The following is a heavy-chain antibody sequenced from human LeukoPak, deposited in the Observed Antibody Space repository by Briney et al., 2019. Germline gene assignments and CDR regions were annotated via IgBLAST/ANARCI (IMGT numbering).Heavy chain of an antibody. D-gene: IGHD2-21*02. CDR1: GASISISAYY. J-gene: IGHJ5*02. V-gene: IGHV4-39*01. CDR2: IGGSNYYRGST. Sequence: PSETLSLTCTVSGASISISAYYWGWIRQPPGKGLEWIGSIGGSNYYRGSTYYNPSLKSRVTIHVDTSKDQFSLKLSSVTAADTAVYYCARLETSVTEHNWFDPWGQGTLVTVSS. CDR3: ARLETSVTEHNWFDP.